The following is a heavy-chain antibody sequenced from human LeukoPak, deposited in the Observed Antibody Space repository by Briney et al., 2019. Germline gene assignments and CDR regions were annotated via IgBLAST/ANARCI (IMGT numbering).Heavy chain of an antibody. CDR1: GYSFTSYW. J-gene: IGHJ3*02. CDR3: ARRLGYYYDSSGYQSADAFDI. Sequence: GEPLKISCKGSGYSFTSYWIGWVRQMPGKGLEWMGIIYPGDSDTRYSPSFQGQVTISADKSISTAYLQWSSLKASDTAMYYCARRLGYYYDSSGYQSADAFDIWGQGTMATVSS. CDR2: IYPGDSDT. D-gene: IGHD3-22*01. V-gene: IGHV5-51*01.